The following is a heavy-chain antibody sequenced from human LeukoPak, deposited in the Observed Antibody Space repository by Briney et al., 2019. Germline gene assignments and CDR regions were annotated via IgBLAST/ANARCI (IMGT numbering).Heavy chain of an antibody. V-gene: IGHV3-48*02. CDR1: GLTFSGYS. CDR2: IRSSSSII. Sequence: GGSLRLSCAASGLTFSGYSMNWVRRAPGKGLEWVSYIRSSSSIIYYADSVKGRFTISRDNAKNSLYLQMNSLRDEDTAVYYCTRGRGDDGYNYFDYWGGGTLVTVSS. CDR3: TRGRGDDGYNYFDY. D-gene: IGHD5-24*01. J-gene: IGHJ4*02.